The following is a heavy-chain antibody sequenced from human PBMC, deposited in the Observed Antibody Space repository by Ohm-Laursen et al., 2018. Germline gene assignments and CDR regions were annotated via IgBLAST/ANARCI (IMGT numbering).Heavy chain of an antibody. V-gene: IGHV3-53*01. CDR1: GFIVSNNY. CDR2: IYAGGST. CDR3: AKDRGYSGYDPLDF. Sequence: SLRLSCAASGFIVSNNYMSWVRQAPGKGLEWVSLIYAGGSTHYADSVKGRFTISRDTSKNTSYLQMNSLRAEDTAVYYCAKDRGYSGYDPLDFWGQGTQVTVSS. D-gene: IGHD5-12*01. J-gene: IGHJ4*02.